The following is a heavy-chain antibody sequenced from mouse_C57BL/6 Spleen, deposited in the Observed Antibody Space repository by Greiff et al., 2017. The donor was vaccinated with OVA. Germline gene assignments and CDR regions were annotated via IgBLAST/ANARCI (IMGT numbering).Heavy chain of an antibody. Sequence: EVQLQQSGAELVRPGASVKLSCTASGFNIKDDYMHWVKQRPEQGLEWIGWIDPENGDTEYASKFQGKATITADTSSNTAYLQLSSLTSEDTAVYYCTTKNYYGSSYWYFDVWGTGTTVTVSS. CDR1: GFNIKDDY. D-gene: IGHD1-1*01. J-gene: IGHJ1*03. CDR3: TTKNYYGSSYWYFDV. CDR2: IDPENGDT. V-gene: IGHV14-4*01.